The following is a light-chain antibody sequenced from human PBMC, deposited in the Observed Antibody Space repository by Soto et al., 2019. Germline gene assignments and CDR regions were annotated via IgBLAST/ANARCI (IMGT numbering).Light chain of an antibody. CDR1: SSNVGAYNY. V-gene: IGLV2-8*01. Sequence: QSALTQPPSASGSPGQSVTISCTGTSSNVGAYNYLSWYQQHSGKAPKLMIYEVSNRPSGVPDCFSGSKSANTTSLTVSGLQAEDEADYYCSSYSGSNNYVFGTGTKLTVL. J-gene: IGLJ1*01. CDR3: SSYSGSNNYV. CDR2: EVS.